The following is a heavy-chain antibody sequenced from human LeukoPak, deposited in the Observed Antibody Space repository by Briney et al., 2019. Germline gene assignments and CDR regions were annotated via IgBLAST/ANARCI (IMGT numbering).Heavy chain of an antibody. CDR2: IIPIFGTA. CDR1: GGTFSNYA. CDR3: ARGSAAAPTSPDY. Sequence: SVKVSCKASGGTFSNYAISWVRQAPGQGLEWMGGIIPIFGTANYAQKFRGRVTITADKSTRTAYMELSSLRSEDTAVYYCARGSAAAPTSPDYWGQGTLVTVSS. J-gene: IGHJ4*02. V-gene: IGHV1-69*06. D-gene: IGHD6-13*01.